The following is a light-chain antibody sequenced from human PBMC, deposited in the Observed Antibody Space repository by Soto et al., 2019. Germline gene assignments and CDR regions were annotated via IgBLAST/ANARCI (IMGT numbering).Light chain of an antibody. J-gene: IGLJ1*01. Sequence: QSVLTQPPSVSGAPGQRVTISCTGSSSNIGAGYDVHWYQQLPGTAPNLLIYGNSNRPSGVPDRFSGSKSGTSASLAITGLQAEDEADYYCQSYDNSVSAYVFGTGTRSPS. CDR3: QSYDNSVSAYV. CDR2: GNS. CDR1: SSNIGAGYD. V-gene: IGLV1-40*01.